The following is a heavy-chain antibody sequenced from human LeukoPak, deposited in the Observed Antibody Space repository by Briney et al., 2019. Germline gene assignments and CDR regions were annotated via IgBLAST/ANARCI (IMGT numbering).Heavy chain of an antibody. CDR3: ARFLPYDYVWGSYRPDGVDY. J-gene: IGHJ4*02. CDR1: GYIFTSYW. Sequence: GESLQISCKGSGYIFTSYWIGWVRQMPGKGLEWMGIIYPGDSDTRYSPSFQGQVTISADKSISTAYLQWSSLKASDTAMYYCARFLPYDYVWGSYRPDGVDYWGQGTLVTVSS. CDR2: IYPGDSDT. V-gene: IGHV5-51*01. D-gene: IGHD3-16*02.